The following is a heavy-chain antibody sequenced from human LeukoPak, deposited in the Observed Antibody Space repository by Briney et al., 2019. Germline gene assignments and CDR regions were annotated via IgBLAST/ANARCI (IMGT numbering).Heavy chain of an antibody. Sequence: GGSLRLSCAASGFTFSSYSMNWVRQAPGKGLEWVSSISSSSSYIYYADSVKGRFTISRDNAKNSLYLQMNSLRAEDTAVHYCARADSSSWKIYFDYWGQGTLVTVSS. V-gene: IGHV3-21*01. CDR1: GFTFSSYS. CDR2: ISSSSSYI. D-gene: IGHD6-13*01. J-gene: IGHJ4*02. CDR3: ARADSSSWKIYFDY.